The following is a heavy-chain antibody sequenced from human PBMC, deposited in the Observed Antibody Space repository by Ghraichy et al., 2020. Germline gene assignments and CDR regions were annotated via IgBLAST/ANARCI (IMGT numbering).Heavy chain of an antibody. CDR1: GGTFSSYA. CDR2: IIPIFNVP. J-gene: IGHJ2*01. D-gene: IGHD3-22*01. CDR3: ARDYHGSCDYFVDSYWYFDL. V-gene: IGHV1-69*13. Sequence: SVKVSCKASGGTFSSYAISWVRQAPGQGLEWMGGIIPIFNVPTYGQKFQGRVKITADESTRTVYMELSSLRSEDTAVYYCARDYHGSCDYFVDSYWYFDLWGRGTLVTVAS.